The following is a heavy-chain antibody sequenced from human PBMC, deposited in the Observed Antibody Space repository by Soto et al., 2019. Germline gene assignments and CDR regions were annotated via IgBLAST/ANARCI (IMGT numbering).Heavy chain of an antibody. Sequence: PSETLSLTCTVSGGSISSYYWSWIRQPPGKGLEWIGYIYYSGSTNYNPSLKSRVTISVDTSKNQFSLKLSSVTAADTAVYYCAIRKYYYDSSSSLSGAFDIWGQGTMVTVSS. J-gene: IGHJ3*02. CDR3: AIRKYYYDSSSSLSGAFDI. CDR1: GGSISSYY. V-gene: IGHV4-59*12. CDR2: IYYSGST. D-gene: IGHD3-22*01.